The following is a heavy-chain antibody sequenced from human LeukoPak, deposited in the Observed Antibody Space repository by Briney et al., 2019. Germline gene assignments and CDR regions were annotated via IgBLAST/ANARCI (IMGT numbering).Heavy chain of an antibody. D-gene: IGHD5-24*01. CDR3: ARLKGEMITIRPYYHYYMDV. CDR1: GGPISTYY. J-gene: IGHJ6*03. CDR2: IYYNGNT. V-gene: IGHV4-59*01. Sequence: SETLSLTCTVSGGPISTYYWTWIRQPPGKGLERLGYIYYNGNTNYNPSLPSRVTISLNTSKNQFSLNLTSVTAADTAVYYCARLKGEMITIRPYYHYYMDVWGKGTTVTVSS.